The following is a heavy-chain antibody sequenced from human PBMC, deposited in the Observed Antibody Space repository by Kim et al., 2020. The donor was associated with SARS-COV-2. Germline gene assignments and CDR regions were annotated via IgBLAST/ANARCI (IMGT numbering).Heavy chain of an antibody. Sequence: GGSLRLSCATSGFAVNSHYINWVRQPPGKGLEWVSVIYSGGGTYYADSVRGRFTISRDTSKNTVYLQMSGLRADDTAVYFCARGRVTVIQGAYYFDYWGQGALVTVSS. J-gene: IGHJ4*02. CDR3: ARGRVTVIQGAYYFDY. CDR1: GFAVNSHY. CDR2: IYSGGGT. V-gene: IGHV3-66*02. D-gene: IGHD3-10*01.